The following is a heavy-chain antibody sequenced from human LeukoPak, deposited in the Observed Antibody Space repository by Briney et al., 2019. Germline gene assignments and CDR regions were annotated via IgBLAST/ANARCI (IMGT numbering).Heavy chain of an antibody. CDR1: GYTFTTYG. V-gene: IGHV1-18*01. Sequence: ASVKVSCKASGYTFTTYGISWVRQAPGQGLEWMGWISAYNGDTNYAQKFQGRVTMTRDTSTSTVYMELSSLRSEDTAVYYCARDLGYGSSGWYWDWFDPWGQGTLVTVSS. CDR3: ARDLGYGSSGWYWDWFDP. J-gene: IGHJ5*02. D-gene: IGHD6-19*01. CDR2: ISAYNGDT.